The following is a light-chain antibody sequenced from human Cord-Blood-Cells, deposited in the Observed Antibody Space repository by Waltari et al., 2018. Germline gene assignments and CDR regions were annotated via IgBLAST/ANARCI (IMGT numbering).Light chain of an antibody. Sequence: QSALTQPASVSGSPGQSITISCTGPSSVVGSYNLVSWYQQHPGKAPKLMIYEVSKRPSGVSNRFSGSKSGNTASLTISGLQAEDEADYYCCSYAGSSTVVFGGGTKLTVL. CDR3: CSYAGSSTVV. CDR1: SSVVGSYNL. CDR2: EVS. V-gene: IGLV2-23*02. J-gene: IGLJ2*01.